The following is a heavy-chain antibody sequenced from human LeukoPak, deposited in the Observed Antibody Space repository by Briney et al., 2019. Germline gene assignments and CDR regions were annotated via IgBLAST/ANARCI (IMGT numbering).Heavy chain of an antibody. CDR1: GASISDYY. Sequence: PSETLSLTCTVSGASISDYYWSWIRQPPGKGLEWFGYIYYTGRTKYNPSLESRVTISIDTSKNHLYLKLSSVTAADTAMYYCVRHSRAYSSTSGTFEHWGQGTLVTVSS. CDR3: VRHSRAYSSTSGTFEH. V-gene: IGHV4-59*08. CDR2: IYYTGRT. J-gene: IGHJ4*02. D-gene: IGHD2-2*01.